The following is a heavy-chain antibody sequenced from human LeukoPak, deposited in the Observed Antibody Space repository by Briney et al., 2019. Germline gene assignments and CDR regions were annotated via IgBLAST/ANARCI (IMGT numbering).Heavy chain of an antibody. CDR3: ARAGDCTNGVCYFRDYYYMDV. D-gene: IGHD2-8*01. V-gene: IGHV3-9*01. CDR2: ISWNSGSI. Sequence: GRSLRLSCAASGFTFDDYAMHWVRHAPGKGLEWVSGISWNSGSIGYADSVKGRFTISRDNAKNSLYLQMNSLRAEDTAVYYCARAGDCTNGVCYFRDYYYMDVWGKGTTVTVSS. CDR1: GFTFDDYA. J-gene: IGHJ6*03.